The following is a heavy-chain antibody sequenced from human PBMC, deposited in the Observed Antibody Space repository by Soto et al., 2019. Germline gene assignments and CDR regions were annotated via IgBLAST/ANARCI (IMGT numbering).Heavy chain of an antibody. CDR2: INPSGGST. CDR1: GYTFTSSY. J-gene: IGHJ3*02. V-gene: IGHV1-46*01. CDR3: ARADPTYYYDSSGPRAFDI. Sequence: AAVKVSCKASGYTFTSSYMHWVRQAPGQGLEWMGIINPSGGSTSYAQKFQGRVTMTRDTSTSTVYMELSSLRSEDTAVYYCARADPTYYYDSSGPRAFDIWGQGTMVTVS. D-gene: IGHD3-22*01.